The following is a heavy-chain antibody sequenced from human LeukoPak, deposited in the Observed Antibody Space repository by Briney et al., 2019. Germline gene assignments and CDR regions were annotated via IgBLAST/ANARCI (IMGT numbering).Heavy chain of an antibody. CDR2: IPYDGSNK. J-gene: IGHJ4*02. CDR1: GFTFSSYA. D-gene: IGHD3-22*01. V-gene: IGHV3-30-3*01. Sequence: GGSLRLSCAASGFTFSSYAMHWVRQAPGKGLEWVAVIPYDGSNKYYADSVKGRFTISRDNSKNTLYLQMNSLRAEDTAVYYCARDHGGGYDSSGYHYGGYYFDYWGQGTLVTVSS. CDR3: ARDHGGGYDSSGYHYGGYYFDY.